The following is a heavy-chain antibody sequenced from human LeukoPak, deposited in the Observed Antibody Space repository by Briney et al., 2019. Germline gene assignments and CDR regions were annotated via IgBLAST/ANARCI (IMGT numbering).Heavy chain of an antibody. CDR2: IRGSDGST. CDR1: GFTFSSYS. J-gene: IGHJ4*02. CDR3: AKDVYGDYGGLDY. D-gene: IGHD4-17*01. V-gene: IGHV3-23*01. Sequence: GGPLRLSCAASGFTFSSYSMNWVRQAPGKGLEWVSSIRGSDGSTYYADSVKGRFAISRDNSKNTLYLQMNSLRAEDTAVYYCAKDVYGDYGGLDYWGQGTLVTVSS.